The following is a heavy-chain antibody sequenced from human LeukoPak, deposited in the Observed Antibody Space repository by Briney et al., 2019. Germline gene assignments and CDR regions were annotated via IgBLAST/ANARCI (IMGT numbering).Heavy chain of an antibody. CDR2: FYYCGST. V-gene: IGHV4-39*01. CDR3: ARQASGVFDY. CDR1: GGSISSSSSL. Sequence: SETLSLTCTVSGGSISSSSSLWGWIRQPPGKGLEWIGSFYYCGSTFYNPSLKSRVTISVDTSKNQFSLKLSSVTAADTAVCYCARQASGVFDYWGQGTLVTVSS. D-gene: IGHD7-27*01. J-gene: IGHJ4*02.